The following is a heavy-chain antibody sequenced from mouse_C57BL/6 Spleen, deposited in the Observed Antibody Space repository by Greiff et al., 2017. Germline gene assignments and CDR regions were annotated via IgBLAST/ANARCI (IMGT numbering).Heavy chain of an antibody. CDR3: TPITTLSFDY. Sequence: EVKLLESGGGLVQPGGSMKLSCVASGFTFSNYWMNWVRQSPEKGLEWVAQIRLKSENYATHYAESVKGRFTISRDDSKSSVYLQMNNLRAEDTGIYSCTPITTLSFDYWGQGTTLTVSS. V-gene: IGHV6-3*01. CDR2: IRLKSENYAT. CDR1: GFTFSNYW. D-gene: IGHD1-1*01. J-gene: IGHJ2*01.